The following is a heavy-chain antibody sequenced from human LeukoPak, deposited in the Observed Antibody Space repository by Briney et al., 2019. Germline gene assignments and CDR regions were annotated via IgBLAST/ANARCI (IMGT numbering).Heavy chain of an antibody. CDR3: ARDLPITIPDAFDI. CDR2: IKQDGSEK. V-gene: IGHV3-7*01. J-gene: IGHJ3*02. Sequence: PGGSLRLSCAASGFTFSSYWMSWVRQAPGKGLEWVANIKQDGSEKYYVDSVKGRFTISRDNAKNSLYLQMNSLRAEDTAVYYCARDLPITIPDAFDIWGQGTMVTVSS. D-gene: IGHD3-3*01. CDR1: GFTFSSYW.